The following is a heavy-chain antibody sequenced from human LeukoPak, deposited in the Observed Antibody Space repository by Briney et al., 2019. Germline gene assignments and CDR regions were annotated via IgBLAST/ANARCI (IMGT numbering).Heavy chain of an antibody. CDR2: TYYRSKWYN. V-gene: IGHV6-1*01. CDR1: GDSVSRNSGA. CDR3: ARAPHSYDSGTYSVQHYFDL. Sequence: PSQTLSLTCAISGDSVSRNSGAWNWIRQSPSRGLEWLGRTYYRSKWYNDYAVSVKSRITINPGTSKNQFSLQLSSVTAADTAVYYCARAPHSYDSGTYSVQHYFDLWGRGTLVTVSS. D-gene: IGHD3-22*01. J-gene: IGHJ2*01.